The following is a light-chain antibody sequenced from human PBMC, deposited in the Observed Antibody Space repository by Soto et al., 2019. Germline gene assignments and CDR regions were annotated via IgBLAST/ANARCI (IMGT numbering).Light chain of an antibody. CDR1: QSVSSY. CDR3: QQYGSSPSWT. CDR2: DAS. J-gene: IGKJ1*01. V-gene: IGKV3-20*01. Sequence: EIVLTQSPATLSLSPGERATLSCRASQSVSSYLAWYQQKPGQAPRLLIYDASNRATGIPDRFSGSGSGTDFTLTISRVEPEDCAVYYCQQYGSSPSWTFGQGTKVDIK.